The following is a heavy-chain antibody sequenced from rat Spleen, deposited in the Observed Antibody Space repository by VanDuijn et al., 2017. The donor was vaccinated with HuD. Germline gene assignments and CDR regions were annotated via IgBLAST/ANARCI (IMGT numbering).Heavy chain of an antibody. J-gene: IGHJ3*01. D-gene: IGHD1-11*01. Sequence: EVQLVESGGGLVQPGRSLKLSCAASGFTFSDYYMAWVRQAPTKGLEWVASISHDGGSSYYRDSVKGRFTISRDNAQNTLYLQMNSLRSEDTATYYCARHGVNYGAYNWFAYWGQGTLVTVSS. CDR1: GFTFSDYY. V-gene: IGHV5-22*01. CDR2: ISHDGGSS. CDR3: ARHGVNYGAYNWFAY.